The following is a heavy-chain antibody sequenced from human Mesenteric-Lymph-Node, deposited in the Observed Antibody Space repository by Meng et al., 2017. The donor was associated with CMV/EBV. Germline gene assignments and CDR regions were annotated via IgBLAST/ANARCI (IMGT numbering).Heavy chain of an antibody. V-gene: IGHV3-53*01. CDR2: SYAGGAI. J-gene: IGHJ1*01. CDR1: GFIFSNYY. CDR3: ARATPEYFQH. Sequence: GESLKISCEASGFIFSNYYMSWVRQAPGKGLEWVSVSYAGGAIYYADSVKGRFTISRVNSKNTLYLQMNSLRAEDTAVYYCARATPEYFQHWGQGTLVTVSS.